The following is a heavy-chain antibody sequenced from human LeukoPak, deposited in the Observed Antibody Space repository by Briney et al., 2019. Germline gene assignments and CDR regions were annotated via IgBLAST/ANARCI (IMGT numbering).Heavy chain of an antibody. CDR1: GGSTSSSSYY. Sequence: PSETLSLTCTVSGGSTSSSSYYWGWIRQPPGKGLEWIGSIYYSGSTYYNPSLKSRVTISVDTSKNQFSLKLSSVTAADTAVYYCAGETGYYSYGNSDYWGQGTLVTVSS. J-gene: IGHJ4*02. CDR2: IYYSGST. D-gene: IGHD5-18*01. CDR3: AGETGYYSYGNSDY. V-gene: IGHV4-39*07.